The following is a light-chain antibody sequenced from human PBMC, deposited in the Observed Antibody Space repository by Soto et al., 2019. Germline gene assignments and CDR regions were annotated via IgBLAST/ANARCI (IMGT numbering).Light chain of an antibody. CDR3: QQYRA. CDR1: QSVSSSY. V-gene: IGKV3-20*01. CDR2: GAS. Sequence: IVLTQSPGTLSLSRGERATLSCRASQSVSSSYLAWYQQKPGQAPRLLIYGASSRATGIPGRFSGSGSGTDFTLTISRLEPEDFAVYYCQQYRAFGQGTKVDIK. J-gene: IGKJ1*01.